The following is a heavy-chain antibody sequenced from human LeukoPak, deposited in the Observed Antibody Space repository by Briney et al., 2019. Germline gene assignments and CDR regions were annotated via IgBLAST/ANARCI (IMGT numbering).Heavy chain of an antibody. J-gene: IGHJ4*02. V-gene: IGHV3-21*01. Sequence: GGSLRLSCAASGFTFSSYSMNWVRQAPGKGLEWVSSISSSSSYIYYADSVKGRFTISRDNAKNSLYLQMYSLRAEDTAVYYCARDSPQPVGGSQNDYWGQGTLVTVSS. CDR2: ISSSSSYI. CDR1: GFTFSSYS. D-gene: IGHD4-23*01. CDR3: ARDSPQPVGGSQNDY.